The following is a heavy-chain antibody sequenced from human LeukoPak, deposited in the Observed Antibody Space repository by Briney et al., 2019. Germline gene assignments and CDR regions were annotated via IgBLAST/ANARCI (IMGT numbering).Heavy chain of an antibody. Sequence: SETLPLTCTVSGGSISSHYWSWIRQPPGKGLEWIGYIYYSGSTNYNPSLKSRVTISVDTSKNQFSLKLSSVTAADTAVYYCARDLDYGSGSYYDYWGQGTLVTVSS. V-gene: IGHV4-59*11. CDR2: IYYSGST. J-gene: IGHJ4*02. CDR1: GGSISSHY. D-gene: IGHD3-10*01. CDR3: ARDLDYGSGSYYDY.